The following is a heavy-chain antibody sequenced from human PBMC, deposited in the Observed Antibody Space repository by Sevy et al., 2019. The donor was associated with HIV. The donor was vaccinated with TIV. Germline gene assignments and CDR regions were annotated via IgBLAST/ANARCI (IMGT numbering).Heavy chain of an antibody. CDR1: GFTFSSYW. D-gene: IGHD3-22*01. Sequence: GGCLRLSCAASSGFTFSSYWMSWVRQAPGKGLKWVANIKEDGSVNYYVDSVRGRFSISTDNAKNLLYLQMNSLRGEDTAAYYCARGTYDYDSSGHYHDVFELWGQGTLVPVSS. CDR3: ARGTYDYDSSGHYHDVFEL. CDR2: IKEDGSVN. V-gene: IGHV3-7*03. J-gene: IGHJ3*01.